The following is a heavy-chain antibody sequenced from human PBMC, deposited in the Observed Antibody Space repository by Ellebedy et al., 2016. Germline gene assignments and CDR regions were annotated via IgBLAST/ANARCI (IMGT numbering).Heavy chain of an antibody. Sequence: GESLKISCAASGFIVSRNYMSWVRQAPGKGLEWVSILYSGANTYYADSVKGRFTISRDESENTLYLQMNSLRAEDTAVYYCARVWTPASGSQRAMDYWGRGTLVTVSS. D-gene: IGHD1-26*01. CDR2: LYSGANT. V-gene: IGHV3-53*01. CDR1: GFIVSRNY. J-gene: IGHJ4*02. CDR3: ARVWTPASGSQRAMDY.